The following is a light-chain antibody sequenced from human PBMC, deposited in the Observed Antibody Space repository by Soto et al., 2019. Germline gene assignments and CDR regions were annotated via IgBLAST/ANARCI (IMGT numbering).Light chain of an antibody. CDR1: QSVSSTY. CDR2: GAS. CDR3: QQYGSSPLFA. Sequence: EIVLTQSPGTRSLSPGERATLSCRASQSVSSTYLAWYQQKPGQAPRLLIYGASSRATGIPDRFSGSGSGTDFTLTISRLEPEDLAVYYCQQYGSSPLFAFGPGTKVEI. J-gene: IGKJ3*01. V-gene: IGKV3-20*01.